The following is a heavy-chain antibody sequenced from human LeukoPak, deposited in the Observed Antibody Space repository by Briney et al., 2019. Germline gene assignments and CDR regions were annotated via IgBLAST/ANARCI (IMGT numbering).Heavy chain of an antibody. D-gene: IGHD3-10*01. CDR2: ISSSSTI. CDR1: GFTFSSYS. Sequence: GGSLRLSCAASGFTFSSYSMNWVRQAPGKGLEWVSYISSSSTIYYADSVKGRFTISRDNAKNSLYLQMNSLRAEDTAVYYCARAGYGSGSYWGQGTLVTVSS. CDR3: ARAGYGSGSY. J-gene: IGHJ4*02. V-gene: IGHV3-48*01.